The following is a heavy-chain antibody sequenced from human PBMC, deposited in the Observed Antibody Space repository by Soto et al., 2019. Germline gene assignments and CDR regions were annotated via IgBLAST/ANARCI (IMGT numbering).Heavy chain of an antibody. CDR3: ARGGYDILTGKLYYYYMDV. J-gene: IGHJ6*03. V-gene: IGHV4-61*05. Sequence: SETLSLTCTVSGGSISSSSYYWGWIRQPPGKGLEWIGYIYYSGSTNYNPSLKSRVTISVDTSKNQFSLKLSSVTAADTAVYYCARGGYDILTGKLYYYYMDVWGKGTTVTVSS. CDR1: GGSISSSSYY. D-gene: IGHD3-9*01. CDR2: IYYSGST.